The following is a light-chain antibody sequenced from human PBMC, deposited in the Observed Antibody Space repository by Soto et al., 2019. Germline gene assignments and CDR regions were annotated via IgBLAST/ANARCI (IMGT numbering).Light chain of an antibody. Sequence: DIVVTQSPLSLSVTPGQPASISCKSTQSLVRHGGNPYLYWFLQRPGQPPQLLIYEGSYRFAGVPGRFSGSGSETDFTLRISRAAAADVGVYYCIQGLQPPNTFGQGTKLELK. J-gene: IGKJ2*01. CDR1: QSLVRHGGNPY. V-gene: IGKV2D-29*01. CDR2: EGS. CDR3: IQGLQPPNT.